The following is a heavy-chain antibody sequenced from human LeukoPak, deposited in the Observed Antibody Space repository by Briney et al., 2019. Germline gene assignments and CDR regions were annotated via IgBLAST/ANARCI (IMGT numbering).Heavy chain of an antibody. CDR1: GFTVRSYY. D-gene: IGHD6-19*01. CDR3: ARERNLEIAVAGTIFDY. V-gene: IGHV3-66*01. CDR2: IYSGGDT. Sequence: GGSLRLSCAASGFTVRSYYMAWVRQAPGKGLEWVSVIYSGGDTYYADSVKGRFTISRDNSKNMIYLEMSSLKAEDTAVYYCARERNLEIAVAGTIFDYWGQGTLVTVSS. J-gene: IGHJ4*02.